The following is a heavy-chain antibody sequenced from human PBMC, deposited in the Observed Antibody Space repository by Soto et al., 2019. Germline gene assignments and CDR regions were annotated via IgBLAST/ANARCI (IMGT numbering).Heavy chain of an antibody. CDR3: ARDLSLDSSGYYYQYYFDY. D-gene: IGHD3-22*01. CDR2: ISSSSSYI. J-gene: IGHJ4*02. Sequence: LRLSCAASGFTFSSYSMNWVRQAPGKGLEWVSSISSSSSYIYYADSVKGRFTISRDNAKNSLYLQMNSLRAEDTAVYYCARDLSLDSSGYYYQYYFDYWGQGTLVTVSS. CDR1: GFTFSSYS. V-gene: IGHV3-21*01.